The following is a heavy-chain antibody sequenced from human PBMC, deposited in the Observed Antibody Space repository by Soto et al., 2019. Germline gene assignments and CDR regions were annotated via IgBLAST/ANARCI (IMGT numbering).Heavy chain of an antibody. CDR1: GFTFSSYD. D-gene: IGHD2-2*01. Sequence: GGSLRLSCAASGFTFSSYDMHWVRQAPGKGLEWVLVIIWNSVSIVYSDSVKCRFTISRDNAKNSLFLQMNSLRAEDTALYYCAKDGRNCSSTSCYFTYYYMDVWGKGTTVTVS. J-gene: IGHJ6*03. CDR3: AKDGRNCSSTSCYFTYYYMDV. V-gene: IGHV3-9*01. CDR2: IIWNSVSI.